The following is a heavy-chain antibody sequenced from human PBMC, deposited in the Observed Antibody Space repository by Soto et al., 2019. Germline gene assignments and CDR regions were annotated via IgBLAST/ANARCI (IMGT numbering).Heavy chain of an antibody. CDR3: ARGGVLLWFGELLANGAFDY. CDR2: IHYSGST. V-gene: IGHV4-59*01. J-gene: IGHJ4*02. Sequence: PSETLSLTCTVSGGSITGYYWSWIRQPPGKGPEWIGNIHYSGSTNYNPSLKSRVTISVDTSKNQFSLRLSSVTAADTAVYYCARGGVLLWFGELLANGAFDYWGQGTLVTVSS. D-gene: IGHD3-10*01. CDR1: GGSITGYY.